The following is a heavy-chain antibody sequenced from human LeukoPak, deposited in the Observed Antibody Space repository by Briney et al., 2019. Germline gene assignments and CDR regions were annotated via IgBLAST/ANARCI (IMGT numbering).Heavy chain of an antibody. CDR2: IRYDGSNK. CDR1: GFTFSSYG. Sequence: QPGGSLRLSCAASGFTFSSYGMHWVRQAPGKGLEWVAFIRYDGSNKYYADSVKGRFTISRDNSKNTLYLQMNSLRAEDTAVYYCARGAYYYGSAAFDIWGQGTMVTVSS. CDR3: ARGAYYYGSAAFDI. J-gene: IGHJ3*02. D-gene: IGHD3-10*01. V-gene: IGHV3-30*02.